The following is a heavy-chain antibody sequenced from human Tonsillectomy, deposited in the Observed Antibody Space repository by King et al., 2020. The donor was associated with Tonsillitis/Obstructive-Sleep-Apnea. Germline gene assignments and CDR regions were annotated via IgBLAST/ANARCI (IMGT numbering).Heavy chain of an antibody. V-gene: IGHV4-34*01. CDR1: GGSFRGYY. J-gene: IGHJ5*02. CDR3: ARGHDFHNWFDP. Sequence: VQLQQWGAGLLKPSETLSLTCGVYGGSFRGYYWSWIRQPPGKGLEWIGEIHHSGSTNYKPSLKSRFTISVDTSKNQFFLNLRSVTATDTAVYYCARGHDFHNWFDPWGQGTLVTVSS. CDR2: IHHSGST. D-gene: IGHD3-3*01.